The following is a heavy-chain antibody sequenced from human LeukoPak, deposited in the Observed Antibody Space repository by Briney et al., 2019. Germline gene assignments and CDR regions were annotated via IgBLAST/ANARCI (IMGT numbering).Heavy chain of an antibody. CDR2: IYPGDSDT. Sequence: GESLKISCKGSGYSFTSYWIGWVRQMPGKGLEWMGIIYPGDSDTRYSPSFQGQVTISADKSISTAYLQWSSLKASDTAMYYCARLIAVAGIRGWFDPWGQGTLVTVS. D-gene: IGHD6-19*01. V-gene: IGHV5-51*03. CDR1: GYSFTSYW. CDR3: ARLIAVAGIRGWFDP. J-gene: IGHJ5*02.